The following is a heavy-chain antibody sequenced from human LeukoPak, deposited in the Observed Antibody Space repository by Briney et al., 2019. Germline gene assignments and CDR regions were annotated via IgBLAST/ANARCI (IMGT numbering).Heavy chain of an antibody. CDR2: ISGSGGST. V-gene: IGHV3-23*01. CDR3: AKEGDQGSGWSSDYYYGMDV. CDR1: GFTFSSYA. J-gene: IGHJ6*02. D-gene: IGHD6-19*01. Sequence: PGGSLRLSCAASGFTFSSYAMSWVRQAPGKGLEWVSPISGSGGSTYYADSGKGRFTISRDNSKNTLYLQMNSLRAEDTAVYYCAKEGDQGSGWSSDYYYGMDVWGQGTTVTVSS.